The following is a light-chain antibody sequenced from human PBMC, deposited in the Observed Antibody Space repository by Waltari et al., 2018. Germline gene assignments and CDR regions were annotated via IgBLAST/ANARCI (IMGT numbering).Light chain of an antibody. V-gene: IGKV1-39*01. CDR2: ATS. CDR3: QQSYRTPPLT. CDR1: QSISGY. J-gene: IGKJ4*01. Sequence: DIQITQSPSSLSASVGDRVTLTCRASQSISGYLNWYQQKPGKAPKVLIYATSSLQSGVPSRFSGSGSGTDFTLTITSLQPEDFATYYCQQSYRTPPLTFGGGTKVEIK.